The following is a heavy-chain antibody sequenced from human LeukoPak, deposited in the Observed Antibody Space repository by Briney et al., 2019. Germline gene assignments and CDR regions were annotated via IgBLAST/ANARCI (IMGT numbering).Heavy chain of an antibody. CDR2: IKQDGSEK. CDR1: GFTFSSYL. V-gene: IGHV3-7*01. Sequence: QGGGSLRLSCAASGFTFSSYLMSWVRQAPGKGLEWVANIKQDGSEKYYVDSVKGRFTISRDNAKNSLYLQMNSLRAEDTAVYYCASGLAVAGQYWGQGTLVTVSS. CDR3: ASGLAVAGQY. J-gene: IGHJ4*02. D-gene: IGHD6-19*01.